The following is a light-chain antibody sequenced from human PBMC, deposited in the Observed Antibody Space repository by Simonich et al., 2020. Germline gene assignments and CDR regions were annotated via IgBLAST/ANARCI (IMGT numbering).Light chain of an antibody. CDR1: QSVLYSSNNKNY. J-gene: IGKJ3*01. CDR3: QQYYSTPFT. CDR2: WAS. Sequence: DIVMTQSPDSLAVSLGERATINCKSSQSVLYSSNNKNYLAWYQQKPEQPPKLLIYWASTRESGVPDRFSGSWSGTDFTLTISSLQAEDVAVYYCQQYYSTPFTFGPGTKVDIK. V-gene: IGKV4-1*01.